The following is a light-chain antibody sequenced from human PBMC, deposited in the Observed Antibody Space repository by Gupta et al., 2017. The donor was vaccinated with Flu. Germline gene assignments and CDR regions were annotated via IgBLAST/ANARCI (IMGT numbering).Light chain of an antibody. CDR3: SSHAGSDVYV. J-gene: IGLJ1*01. V-gene: IGLV2-8*01. CDR1: SSDVGGYNY. Sequence: QSALTQPPSASASPGQSVTISCTGTSSDVGGYNYVSWYQHHPGKAPKLMIYEVTKRPSGVPDRFSGSKSGNTASLTVSGLQTEDEADYYCSSHAGSDVYVFGTGTKVTVL. CDR2: EVT.